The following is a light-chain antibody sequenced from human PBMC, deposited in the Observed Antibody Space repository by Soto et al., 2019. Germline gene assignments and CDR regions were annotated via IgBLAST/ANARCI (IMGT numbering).Light chain of an antibody. CDR1: RDIGKY. CDR3: QQYENLPIT. CDR2: DAS. J-gene: IGKJ5*01. V-gene: IGKV1-33*01. Sequence: IQLTQSPSSLSASIGDRVTITCQASRDIGKYLNWYQQKPGKAPKLLIYDASTLEAGVPSRFSGRGSGTDFTFIITRLQPEDIATYYCQQYENLPITFGQGTRLQIK.